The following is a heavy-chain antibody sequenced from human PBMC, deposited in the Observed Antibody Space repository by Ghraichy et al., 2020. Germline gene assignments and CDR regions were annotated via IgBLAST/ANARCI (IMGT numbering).Heavy chain of an antibody. V-gene: IGHV3-48*01. CDR1: GFTFSSDG. CDR2: ISGSSSTI. CDR3: VRRIDS. Sequence: GGSLRLSCAASGFTFSSDGMNWVRQAPGKGLEWISYISGSSSTIHYADSVKGRFTISRDKAKNSVFLQMNSLRGEDTALYYCVRRIDSWGQGTLVTVSS. J-gene: IGHJ5*01.